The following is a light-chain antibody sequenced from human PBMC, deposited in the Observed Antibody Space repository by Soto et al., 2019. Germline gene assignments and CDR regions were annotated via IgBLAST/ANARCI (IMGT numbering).Light chain of an antibody. Sequence: EIVLTQSPGTLSLSPGERATLSCRASQSVSSSYLAWYQQKPGQAPRLLIYGASSRATGIPDRFSGSGSGTDFTLTISRLEPEDVAVYYCQQFGNSPPYTFGQGTKLDIK. V-gene: IGKV3-20*01. CDR2: GAS. CDR1: QSVSSSY. J-gene: IGKJ2*01. CDR3: QQFGNSPPYT.